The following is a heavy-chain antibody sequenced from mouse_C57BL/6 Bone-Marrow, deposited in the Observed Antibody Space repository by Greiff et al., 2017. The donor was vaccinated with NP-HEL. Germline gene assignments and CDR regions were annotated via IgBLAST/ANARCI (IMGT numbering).Heavy chain of an antibody. CDR2: IDPDTGGT. CDR3: TMIYYGNPTGFAY. D-gene: IGHD2-1*01. V-gene: IGHV1-15*01. J-gene: IGHJ3*01. CDR1: GYTFTDYD. Sequence: QVQLQQSGAELVRPGASVTLSCKASGYTFTDYDMHWVKQTPVHGLEWIGAIDPDTGGTAYNQKFKGKAILTADKSSSTAYMELRSLTSEDSAVYYWTMIYYGNPTGFAYWGKGTLVTVSA.